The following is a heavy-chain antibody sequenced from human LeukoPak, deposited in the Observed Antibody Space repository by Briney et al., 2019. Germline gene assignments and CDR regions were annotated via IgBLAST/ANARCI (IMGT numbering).Heavy chain of an antibody. V-gene: IGHV4-30-4*01. CDR3: ARAQRRITIFGVVLNWFDP. CDR2: ISYSGST. J-gene: IGHJ5*02. CDR1: GGSIMRGDYY. Sequence: SETLSLTCIVSGGSIMRGDYYWSWISQAPGNGLEWIGSISYSGSTYYNPSLKSRVTISVDTSKNQFSLKLSSVTAADTAVYYCARAQRRITIFGVVLNWFDPWGQGTLVTVSS. D-gene: IGHD3-3*01.